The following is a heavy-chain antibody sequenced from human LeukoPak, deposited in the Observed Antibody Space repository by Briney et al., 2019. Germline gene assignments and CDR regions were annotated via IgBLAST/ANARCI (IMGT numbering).Heavy chain of an antibody. V-gene: IGHV3-21*01. CDR3: ARDQRGYSYGYALGY. J-gene: IGHJ4*02. CDR1: GFTFSDYG. D-gene: IGHD5-18*01. CDR2: ISSTGGTT. Sequence: GGSLRLSCAASGFTFSDYGMSWVRQAPGKGLEWVSSISSTGGTTYYADSVKGRFTISRDNAKSSLYLQMNNLRAEDTAVYYCARDQRGYSYGYALGYWGQGTLVTVSS.